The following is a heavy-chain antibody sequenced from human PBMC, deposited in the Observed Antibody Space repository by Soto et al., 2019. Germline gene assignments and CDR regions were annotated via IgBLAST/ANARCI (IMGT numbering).Heavy chain of an antibody. Sequence: SETLSLTCTISGGSVSPYYWTWFRQYPGKKLVWIGYVSYRGRTFYNHSLLSRLTMSLDTSRNQLSLRMKSVSTAATTAYYCSGLLGSHYDYGGWFATWGQGTLVTVSS. CDR1: GGSVSPYY. D-gene: IGHD4-17*01. CDR3: SGLLGSHYDYGGWFAT. V-gene: IGHV4-59*02. J-gene: IGHJ5*02. CDR2: VSYRGRT.